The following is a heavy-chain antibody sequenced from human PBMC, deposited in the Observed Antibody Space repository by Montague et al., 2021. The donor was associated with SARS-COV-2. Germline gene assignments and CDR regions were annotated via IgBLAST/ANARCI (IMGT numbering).Heavy chain of an antibody. V-gene: IGHV4-59*08. Sequence: LRLSCAASGITVITNYMNWVRQAPGKGLEWIGYIYYSGSTNYNPSLKSRVTISVGTSKNQFSLKLSSVTAPDTAVYYCARLGLRYFDWLLLGEGYFDYWGQGTLVTVSS. J-gene: IGHJ4*02. CDR1: GITVITNY. CDR2: IYYSGST. CDR3: ARLGLRYFDWLLLGEGYFDY. D-gene: IGHD3-9*01.